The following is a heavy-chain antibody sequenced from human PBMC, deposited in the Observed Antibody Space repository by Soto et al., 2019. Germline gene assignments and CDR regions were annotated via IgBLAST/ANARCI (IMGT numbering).Heavy chain of an antibody. CDR3: AKEAGSSGWYSWFDP. D-gene: IGHD6-19*01. V-gene: IGHV3-23*01. J-gene: IGHJ5*02. Sequence: LRLSCAASGFTFSSYAMSWVRQAPRKGLEWVSSITGSGGSTYYADSVKGRFTISRDNSKNTLYMQMNTLRADDTAVYYCAKEAGSSGWYSWFDPWGQGTLVTVSS. CDR2: ITGSGGST. CDR1: GFTFSSYA.